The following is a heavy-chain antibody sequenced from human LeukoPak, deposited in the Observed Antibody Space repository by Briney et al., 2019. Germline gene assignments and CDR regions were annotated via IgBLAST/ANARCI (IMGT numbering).Heavy chain of an antibody. D-gene: IGHD5-24*01. CDR3: VRSRDGYNSNSPLDY. Sequence: GGSLRLSCAASGFTFGSYAMSWVRQAPGKGLEWVSSISGSGGTTYYADSVKDRLVISRVNSANTLYLQMSSLRAEDTAVYFCVRSRDGYNSNSPLDYWGQGTLVTVSS. CDR1: GFTFGSYA. J-gene: IGHJ4*02. CDR2: ISGSGGTT. V-gene: IGHV3-23*01.